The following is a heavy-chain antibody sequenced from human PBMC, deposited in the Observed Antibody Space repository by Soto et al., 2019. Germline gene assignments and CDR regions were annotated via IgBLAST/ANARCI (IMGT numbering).Heavy chain of an antibody. V-gene: IGHV4-34*01. CDR3: ARVERGTATTVVDAFDI. CDR1: GGCVSSGSYY. Sequence: QVQLQQWGAGLLKPSETLSLTCAVYGGCVSSGSYYWSWIRQPPGKGLEWIGEMSHSGGTHFNPSLKSRVTISVDTSKNQFSLKRSSVTAADTALYYCARVERGTATTVVDAFDIWGPGTMVTVSS. CDR2: MSHSGGT. J-gene: IGHJ3*02. D-gene: IGHD1-1*01.